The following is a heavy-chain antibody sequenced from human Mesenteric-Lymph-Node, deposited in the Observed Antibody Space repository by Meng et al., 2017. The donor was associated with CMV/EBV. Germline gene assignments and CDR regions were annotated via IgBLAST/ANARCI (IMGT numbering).Heavy chain of an antibody. CDR3: ARDGRDNWNTQYSLDS. Sequence: ASVKVSCKASGYSFTNYDIHWVRQATGQGLEWMGWMNPNSGKSGYAQKFQDRVIMTTNTSINTPYMELSSLRSEDTAVYYCARDGRDNWNTQYSLDSWAQGTLVTVSS. J-gene: IGHJ4*02. CDR1: GYSFTNYD. V-gene: IGHV1-8*01. CDR2: MNPNSGKS. D-gene: IGHD1-1*01.